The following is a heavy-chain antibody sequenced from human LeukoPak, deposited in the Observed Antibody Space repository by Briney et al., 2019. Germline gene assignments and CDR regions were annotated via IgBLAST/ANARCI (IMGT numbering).Heavy chain of an antibody. V-gene: IGHV1-69*05. CDR3: ARDRYDFWSGYRVYFDY. Sequence: GASVKVSCKASGGTFSGYAISWVRQAPGQGLEWMGGIIPIFGTANYAQKFQGRVTITTDESTSTAYMELSSLRSEDTAVYYCARDRYDFWSGYRVYFDYWGQGTLVTVSS. J-gene: IGHJ4*02. CDR2: IIPIFGTA. CDR1: GGTFSGYA. D-gene: IGHD3-3*01.